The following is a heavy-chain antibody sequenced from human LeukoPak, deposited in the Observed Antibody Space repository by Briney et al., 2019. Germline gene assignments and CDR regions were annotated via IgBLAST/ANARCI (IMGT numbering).Heavy chain of an antibody. CDR2: IWYDGSNK. CDR3: ARDFTDYGDYGAFDY. V-gene: IGHV3-33*08. Sequence: SGGSLRLSCAASGFTVSGYTMNWVRQAPGKGLEWVAVIWYDGSNKYYADSVKGRFTISRDNSKNTLYLQMNSLRAEDTAVYYCARDFTDYGDYGAFDYWGQGTLVTVSS. J-gene: IGHJ4*02. D-gene: IGHD4-17*01. CDR1: GFTVSGYT.